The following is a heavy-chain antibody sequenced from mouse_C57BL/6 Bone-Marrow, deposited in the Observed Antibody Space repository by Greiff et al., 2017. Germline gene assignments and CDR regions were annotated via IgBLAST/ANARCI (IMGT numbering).Heavy chain of an antibody. Sequence: QVQLQQSGAELMKPGASVKLSCKATGYTFTGYWIEWVKQRPGHGLEWIGEILPGSGSTNSNEKFKGKATFTADTSSNTAYMQLSSLTTEDSAIYYCASEGNYDYAMDYCGQGTSVTVSS. CDR3: ASEGNYDYAMDY. D-gene: IGHD2-1*01. CDR1: GYTFTGYW. V-gene: IGHV1-9*01. CDR2: ILPGSGST. J-gene: IGHJ4*01.